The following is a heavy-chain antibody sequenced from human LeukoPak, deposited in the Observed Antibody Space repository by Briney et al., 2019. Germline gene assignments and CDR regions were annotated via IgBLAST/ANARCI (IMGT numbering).Heavy chain of an antibody. V-gene: IGHV5-51*01. CDR1: GYSFTTYW. Sequence: GESLKISCQGSGYSFTTYWIGWVRQLPGQGLEWMGSIYPGDSDTRYSPSFQGQVTISAVESIRTAYLQWSGLKASDTAMYYCARHSDSGYDFDYWGQGTLVTVSS. J-gene: IGHJ4*02. D-gene: IGHD5-12*01. CDR2: IYPGDSDT. CDR3: ARHSDSGYDFDY.